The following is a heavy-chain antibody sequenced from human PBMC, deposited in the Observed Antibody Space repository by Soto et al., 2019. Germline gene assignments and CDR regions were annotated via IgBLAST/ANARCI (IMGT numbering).Heavy chain of an antibody. CDR2: IYYSGST. J-gene: IGHJ4*02. CDR3: ARAWGYYFDY. Sequence: SETLSLTCTVSGGSINNYYWSWIRQPPGKGLEWIGYIYYSGSTNYNPSLKSRVTISVDTSKNQFSLKLSSVTAADTAVYYCARAWGYYFDYWGQGTLVTVSS. CDR1: GGSINNYY. V-gene: IGHV4-59*01. D-gene: IGHD3-16*01.